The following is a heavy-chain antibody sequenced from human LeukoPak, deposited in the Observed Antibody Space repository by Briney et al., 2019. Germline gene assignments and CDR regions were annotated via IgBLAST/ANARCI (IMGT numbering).Heavy chain of an antibody. V-gene: IGHV4-59*08. J-gene: IGHJ5*02. CDR1: GASMSTYY. D-gene: IGHD3/OR15-3a*01. CDR2: ISYSGNT. CDR3: VAGDVVGLDWFDP. Sequence: PSETLSLTCSVSGASMSTYYWSWIRQPPGKGLEWIAYISYSGNTNYNPSFNSRVTISVDTSKNQFSLKLTSVTAADTAVYNCVAGDVVGLDWFDPWGHGTLVTVSS.